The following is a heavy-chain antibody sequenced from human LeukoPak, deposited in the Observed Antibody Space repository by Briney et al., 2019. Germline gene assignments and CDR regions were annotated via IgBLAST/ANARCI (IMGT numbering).Heavy chain of an antibody. D-gene: IGHD3-3*01. CDR1: GFSFSTYG. CDR2: IYYDGRNK. Sequence: GGSLRLSCAASGFSFSTYGMHWVRQAPGKGLEWVAFIYYDGRNKFYADSVKGRFTISRDNSKNTLYLQMNSLRAEDTAVFYCAKDQGVVFGYFDYWGQGTLVTVSS. V-gene: IGHV3-30*02. CDR3: AKDQGVVFGYFDY. J-gene: IGHJ4*02.